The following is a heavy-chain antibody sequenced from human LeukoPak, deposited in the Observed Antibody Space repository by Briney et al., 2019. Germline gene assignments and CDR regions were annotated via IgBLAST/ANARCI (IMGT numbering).Heavy chain of an antibody. CDR3: AKDTIQGDTALDY. CDR1: GCTFNNYG. V-gene: IGHV3-30*02. Sequence: PGGSLRLSCAASGCTFNNYGMHWVRQAPGKGLEWVTFIRYDGSIKYYTDSVKGRFTISRDNSKNTLYLQMNSLRAEDTAVYYCAKDTIQGDTALDYWGQGTLVTVSS. J-gene: IGHJ4*02. CDR2: IRYDGSIK. D-gene: IGHD5-18*01.